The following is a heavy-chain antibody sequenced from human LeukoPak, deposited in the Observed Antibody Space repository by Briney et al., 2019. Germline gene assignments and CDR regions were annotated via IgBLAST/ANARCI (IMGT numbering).Heavy chain of an antibody. CDR1: GVSISSSSYY. V-gene: IGHV4-39*06. D-gene: IGHD2-15*01. Sequence: PSETLSLTCTVSGVSISSSSYYWGWIRQPPGKGLEWIGSIYYSGSTYYNPSLKSRVTISVDTSKNQFTLKLSSGTPADTAVYYCAPVVAARKPHFGWFVPWGQGTLVTVSS. CDR3: APVVAARKPHFGWFVP. J-gene: IGHJ5*02. CDR2: IYYSGST.